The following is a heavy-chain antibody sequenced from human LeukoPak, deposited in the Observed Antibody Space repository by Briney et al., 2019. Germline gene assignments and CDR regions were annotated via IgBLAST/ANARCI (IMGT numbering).Heavy chain of an antibody. CDR3: AKWGDYDVLTGYYDSDY. D-gene: IGHD3-9*01. Sequence: GGSLRLSCAASGFTFSNYAMSWVRQAPGKGLEWVSAVSGRDTSTYYTDSVKGRFTISRDNSKDTLYLQMNSLGAEDTAIYYCAKWGDYDVLTGYYDSDYWGQETLVTVFS. CDR2: VSGRDTST. V-gene: IGHV3-23*01. CDR1: GFTFSNYA. J-gene: IGHJ4*02.